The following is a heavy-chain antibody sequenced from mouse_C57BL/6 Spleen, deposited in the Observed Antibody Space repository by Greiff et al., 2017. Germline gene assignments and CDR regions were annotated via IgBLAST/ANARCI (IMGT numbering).Heavy chain of an antibody. CDR2: IRLKSDNYAT. CDR3: TGPHYYGSRGGY. D-gene: IGHD1-1*01. V-gene: IGHV6-3*01. J-gene: IGHJ2*01. CDR1: GFTFSNYW. Sequence: EVKLMESGGGLVQPGGSMKLSCVASGFTFSNYWMNWVRQSPEKGLEWVAQIRLKSDNYATHYAESVKGRFTISRDDSKSSVYLQMNNLRAEDTGIYYCTGPHYYGSRGGYWGQGTTLTVSS.